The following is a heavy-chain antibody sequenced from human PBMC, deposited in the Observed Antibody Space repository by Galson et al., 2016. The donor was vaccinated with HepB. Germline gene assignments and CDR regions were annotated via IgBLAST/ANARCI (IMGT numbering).Heavy chain of an antibody. Sequence: SVKVSCKASGYTFTDYYLYWVRQAPGQGLEWMGWINPKSGGTKYVQKFEGRVTMTTDTSIRTAYMDLISLRSDDTAVYYWARGLRTIFGMGYYYMDVWGKGTTVTVSS. D-gene: IGHD3-3*01. CDR2: INPKSGGT. CDR3: ARGLRTIFGMGYYYMDV. V-gene: IGHV1-2*02. J-gene: IGHJ6*03. CDR1: GYTFTDYY.